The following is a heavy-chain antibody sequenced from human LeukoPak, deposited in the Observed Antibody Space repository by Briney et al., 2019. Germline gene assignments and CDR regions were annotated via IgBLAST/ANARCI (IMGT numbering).Heavy chain of an antibody. V-gene: IGHV3-23*01. CDR3: AKAQGYFDY. J-gene: IGHJ4*02. CDR2: ISGSGDST. CDR1: GFTFSSYS. Sequence: HPGGSLRLSCAASGFTFSSYSMNWVRQAPGKGLEWVSAISGSGDSTYYADSVKGRFTISRDNSKNTLYLQMISLRAEDTAVYYCAKAQGYFDYWGQGTLVTVSS.